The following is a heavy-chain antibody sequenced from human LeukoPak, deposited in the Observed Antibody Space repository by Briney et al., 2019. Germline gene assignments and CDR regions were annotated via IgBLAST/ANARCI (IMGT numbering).Heavy chain of an antibody. CDR1: GFTFSNYW. CDR3: ARADNYGSILDY. V-gene: IGHV3-7*04. Sequence: GSLRLSCAAPGFTFSNYWMSWVRQFPGRGLEWVANIDQDGSTEYYVDSVGGRFTVSRDNAKNSVYLQIDSLRAEDTAVYYCARADNYGSILDYWGRGTLVTVSS. J-gene: IGHJ4*02. CDR2: IDQDGSTE. D-gene: IGHD3-10*01.